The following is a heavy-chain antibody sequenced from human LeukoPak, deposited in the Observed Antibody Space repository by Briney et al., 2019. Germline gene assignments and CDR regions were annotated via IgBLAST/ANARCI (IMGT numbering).Heavy chain of an antibody. CDR3: ASYRIVGATRLFDY. V-gene: IGHV1-2*02. CDR2: INPNSGGT. J-gene: IGHJ4*02. CDR1: GYTFTCYY. D-gene: IGHD1-26*01. Sequence: GASVKVSCKASGYTFTCYYMRWVRQAPGQGLEWMGWINPNSGGTNYAQKFQGRVTMTRDTSISTAYMELSRLRSDDTAVYYCASYRIVGATRLFDYWGQGTLVTVSS.